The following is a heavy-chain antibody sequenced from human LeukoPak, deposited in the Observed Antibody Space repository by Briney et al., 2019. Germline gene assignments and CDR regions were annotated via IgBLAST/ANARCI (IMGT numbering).Heavy chain of an antibody. V-gene: IGHV4-59*01. CDR1: GGSIRSYY. J-gene: IGHJ4*02. CDR3: ARSKGNNPFDY. Sequence: SQTLSLTCTVSGGSIRSYYWSWIRQPPGKGLEWIGYIYYSGSTNHNPSLKSRVTISEDTSKKQFYLRLNSLTAADTAVYYCARSKGNNPFDYWGQGTLVTVSS. CDR2: IYYSGST. D-gene: IGHD5-24*01.